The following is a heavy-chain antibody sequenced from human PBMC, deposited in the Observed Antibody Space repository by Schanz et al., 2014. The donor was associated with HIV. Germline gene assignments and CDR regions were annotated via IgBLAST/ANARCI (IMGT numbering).Heavy chain of an antibody. CDR1: GFNFNSYG. Sequence: QVHLVESGGGVVQPGRSLRLSCVASGFNFNSYGMHWVRQAPGKGLEWVAVISYDGTKKHYADSVKGRFTISRDNSRNARYLHMNSLRADDTAVYYCAKMARSVAANTNFDYWGQGTLVTVSS. V-gene: IGHV3-30*18. J-gene: IGHJ4*02. CDR3: AKMARSVAANTNFDY. CDR2: ISYDGTKK. D-gene: IGHD6-19*01.